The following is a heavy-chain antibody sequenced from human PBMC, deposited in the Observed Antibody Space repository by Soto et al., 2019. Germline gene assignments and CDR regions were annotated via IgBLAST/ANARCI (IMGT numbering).Heavy chain of an antibody. CDR1: GFTLISYS. Sequence: GGSLRLSCAASGFTLISYSMNFFRHSPWKGLEWVSSISSTSAYIYYADSVKGRFTISRDNAKNSLYLQMNGPRAEDTAVYYCAREKSGADAWYFDLWGRGALVTVSS. D-gene: IGHD1-26*01. CDR3: AREKSGADAWYFDL. CDR2: ISSTSAYI. V-gene: IGHV3-21*06. J-gene: IGHJ2*01.